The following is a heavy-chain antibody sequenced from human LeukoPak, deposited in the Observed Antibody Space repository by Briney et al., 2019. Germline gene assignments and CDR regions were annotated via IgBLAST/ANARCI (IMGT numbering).Heavy chain of an antibody. Sequence: ASVKVSCKASGGTFSSYAISWVRQAPGQGLEWMGGIIPIFGTANCAQKFQGRVTITADESTSTAYMELSSLRSEDTAVYYCAQFYYDSSGSAYWGQGTLVTVSS. J-gene: IGHJ4*02. V-gene: IGHV1-69*13. CDR1: GGTFSSYA. D-gene: IGHD3-22*01. CDR2: IIPIFGTA. CDR3: AQFYYDSSGSAY.